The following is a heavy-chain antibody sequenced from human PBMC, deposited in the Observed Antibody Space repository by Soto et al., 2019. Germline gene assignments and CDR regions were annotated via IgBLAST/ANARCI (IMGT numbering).Heavy chain of an antibody. Sequence: SETLSLTCTVSGGSISSSSYYWGWIRQPPGKGLEWLGSIYYSGSTYYNPSLKSRVTISVDTSKNQFSLKLSSVTAADTAVYYCARHDNYYYGMDVWGQGTTVTVSS. CDR3: ARHDNYYYGMDV. CDR1: GGSISSSSYY. D-gene: IGHD3-22*01. CDR2: IYYSGST. J-gene: IGHJ6*02. V-gene: IGHV4-39*01.